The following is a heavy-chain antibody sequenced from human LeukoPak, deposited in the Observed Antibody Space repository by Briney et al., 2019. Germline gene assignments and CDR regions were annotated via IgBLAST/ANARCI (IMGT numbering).Heavy chain of an antibody. CDR3: ARGRLHAAKTLAARRLPPFDY. J-gene: IGHJ4*02. CDR1: GFTFSSYG. D-gene: IGHD6-6*01. CDR2: ISYDGSNK. V-gene: IGHV3-30*03. Sequence: PGGSLRLSCAASGFTFSSYGMHWVRQAPGKGLEWVAVISYDGSNKYYADSVKGRFTISRDNSKNTLYLQMNSLRAEDTAVYYCARGRLHAAKTLAARRLPPFDYWGQGTLVTVSS.